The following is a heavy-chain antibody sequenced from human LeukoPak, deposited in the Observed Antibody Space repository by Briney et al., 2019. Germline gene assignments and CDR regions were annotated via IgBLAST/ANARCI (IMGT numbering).Heavy chain of an antibody. D-gene: IGHD5-12*01. CDR1: GYTFTGYY. CDR3: ARGLVGYSGYDHHDY. Sequence: ASVKVSCKASGYTFTGYYMHWVRQAPGQGLEWMGWINPNSGGTNYAQKFQDRVTMTRDTSISTAYMELSRLRSEDTAVYYCARGLVGYSGYDHHDYWGQGTLVTVSS. V-gene: IGHV1-2*02. J-gene: IGHJ4*02. CDR2: INPNSGGT.